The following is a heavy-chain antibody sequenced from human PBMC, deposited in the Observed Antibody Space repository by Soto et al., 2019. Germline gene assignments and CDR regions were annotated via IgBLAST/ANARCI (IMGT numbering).Heavy chain of an antibody. CDR2: IKRNTDGGTTT. J-gene: IGHJ4*02. D-gene: IGHD5-18*01. CDR3: TTYPYGYFVS. Sequence: EVRLVESGGDLVKPGGSLRLSCAASGFSFTNACMTWVRQAPGKGLEWVGRIKRNTDGGTTTDYAAPVKGRFTISRDDSKTTLFLEMVNLKAEDTAVYCCTTYPYGYFVSWGQGTLVTVSS. CDR1: GFSFTNAC. V-gene: IGHV3-15*01.